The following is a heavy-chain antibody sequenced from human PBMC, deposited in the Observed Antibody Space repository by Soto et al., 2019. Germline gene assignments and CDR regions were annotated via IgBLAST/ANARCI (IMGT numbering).Heavy chain of an antibody. CDR2: IIPIFGTA. J-gene: IGHJ6*02. D-gene: IGHD2-2*01. CDR1: GGTFSSYA. Sequence: QVQLVQSGAEVKKPGSSVKVSCKASGGTFSSYAISWVRQAPGQGLEWMGGIIPIFGTANYAQKFQGRVTITADESTSTAYMELSRLRSEDTAVYYCASILGYCISTSCSGYYYGMDVWGQGTTVTVSS. V-gene: IGHV1-69*12. CDR3: ASILGYCISTSCSGYYYGMDV.